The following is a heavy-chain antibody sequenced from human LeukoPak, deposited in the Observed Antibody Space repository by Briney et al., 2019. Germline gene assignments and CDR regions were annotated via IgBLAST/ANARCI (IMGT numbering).Heavy chain of an antibody. CDR1: GGSISSGGYS. D-gene: IGHD4-17*01. V-gene: IGHV4-30-2*01. CDR3: ARVARRLRLDY. CDR2: INHSGST. Sequence: PSETLSLTCAVSGGSISSGGYSWSWIRQPPGKGLEWIGEINHSGSTNYNPSLKSRVTISVDTSKNQFSLKLSSVTAADTAVYYCARVARRLRLDYWGQGTLVTVSS. J-gene: IGHJ4*02.